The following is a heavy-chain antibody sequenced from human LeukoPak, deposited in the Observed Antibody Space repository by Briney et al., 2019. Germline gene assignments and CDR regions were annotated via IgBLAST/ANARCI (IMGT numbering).Heavy chain of an antibody. CDR3: ARLPKRGDCSSTSCYLIDY. J-gene: IGHJ4*02. CDR1: GFTSSSYS. CDR2: ISSSSSYI. Sequence: PGGSLRLSCAASGFTSSSYSMNWVRQAPGKGLEWVSSISSSSSYIYYADSVKGRFTISRDNAKNSLYLQMNSLRAEDTAVYYCARLPKRGDCSSTSCYLIDYWGQGTLVTVSS. D-gene: IGHD2-2*01. V-gene: IGHV3-21*01.